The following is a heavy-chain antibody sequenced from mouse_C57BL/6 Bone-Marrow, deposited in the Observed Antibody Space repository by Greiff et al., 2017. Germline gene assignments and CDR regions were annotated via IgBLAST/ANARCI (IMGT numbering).Heavy chain of an antibody. CDR2: IDPANGNT. D-gene: IGHD1-1*01. J-gene: IGHJ2*01. CDR1: GFNIKNTY. CDR3: ARRPPTTVVATDYFDY. V-gene: IGHV14-3*01. Sequence: VQLQQSVAELVRPWASVKLSCTASGFNIKNTYMHWVKQRPEQGLEWIGRIDPANGNTKYAPKFQGKATITADPSSNTAYLQLSSLTSEDTAIYYCARRPPTTVVATDYFDYWGQGTTLTVSS.